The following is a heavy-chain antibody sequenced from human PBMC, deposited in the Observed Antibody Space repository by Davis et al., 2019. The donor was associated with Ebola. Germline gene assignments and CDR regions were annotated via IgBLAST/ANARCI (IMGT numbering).Heavy chain of an antibody. CDR1: GYSFTSYW. CDR3: AKVRLPRTSVGLDY. Sequence: GESLKISCEGSGYSFTSYWINWVRRMPGKGLEWMGIIFPGDSDTRYSPSFQGHVTISADKSISTAYLQWSSLQASDTAMYYCAKVRLPRTSVGLDYWGQGTLVTVSS. D-gene: IGHD2/OR15-2a*01. CDR2: IFPGDSDT. J-gene: IGHJ4*02. V-gene: IGHV5-51*01.